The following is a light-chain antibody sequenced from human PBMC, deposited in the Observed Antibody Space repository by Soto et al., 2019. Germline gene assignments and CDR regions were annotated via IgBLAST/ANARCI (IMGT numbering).Light chain of an antibody. CDR1: QGIGST. J-gene: IGKJ4*01. V-gene: IGKV3-15*01. Sequence: EIVMTQSPAALTVSPGEVATLSCRASQGIGSTLAWYQQKPGQTPRLLIYDASTRAAGVPARFSGSGSGTDFTLTINSMQSEDFAIYYCQHYANWPLTFGGGTKVDIK. CDR3: QHYANWPLT. CDR2: DAS.